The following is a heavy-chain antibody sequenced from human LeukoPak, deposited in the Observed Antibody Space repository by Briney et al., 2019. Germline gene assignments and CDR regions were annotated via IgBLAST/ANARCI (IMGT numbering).Heavy chain of an antibody. J-gene: IGHJ3*02. CDR2: IASDGSHT. CDR3: ARERQDTILHSGAFDI. CDR1: GFTFSTYF. Sequence: PGGSLLLSCAASGFTFSTYFMHWVRPAPGKGLEWVADIASDGSHTFYVESVKGRFTISRDNSKNTLYLQMNSLRAEDTAVYFCARERQDTILHSGAFDIWGQGTMVTVSS. D-gene: IGHD2-21*01. V-gene: IGHV3-30-3*01.